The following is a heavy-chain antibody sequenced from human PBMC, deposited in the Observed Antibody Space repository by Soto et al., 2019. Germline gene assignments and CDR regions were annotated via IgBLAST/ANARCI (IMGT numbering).Heavy chain of an antibody. CDR3: ARDRIFDDILTGYSRYYYYYGMDV. J-gene: IGHJ6*02. Sequence: QVQLVQSGAEVKKPGASVKVSCKASGYTFTSYGISWVRQAPGQGLEWMGWISAYNGNTNYAQELQVRVTITTDTSTSTAYMELRSLRSDDTAVYYCARDRIFDDILTGYSRYYYYYGMDVWGQGTTVTVSS. D-gene: IGHD3-9*01. V-gene: IGHV1-18*01. CDR1: GYTFTSYG. CDR2: ISAYNGNT.